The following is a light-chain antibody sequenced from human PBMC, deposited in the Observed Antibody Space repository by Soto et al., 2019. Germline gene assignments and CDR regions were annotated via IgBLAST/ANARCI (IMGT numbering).Light chain of an antibody. CDR3: LQGFNYPWT. CDR2: ATS. Sequence: AIQVTQSPSSLSASVGDRVTITCRASQDIRSDLGWYQQKPGKAPKLLIFATSTLQSGVPSRFSGTGSGTDFTLTISSLQPEDFATYYCLQGFNYPWTFGQGTKVDIK. V-gene: IGKV1-6*01. CDR1: QDIRSD. J-gene: IGKJ1*01.